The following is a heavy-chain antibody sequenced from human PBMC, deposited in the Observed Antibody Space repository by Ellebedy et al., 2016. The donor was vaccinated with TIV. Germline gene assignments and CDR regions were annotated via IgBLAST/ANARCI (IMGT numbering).Heavy chain of an antibody. CDR1: GFTFSNYN. CDR3: ARGSSTPDS. Sequence: GESLKISCVASGFTFSNYNMNCFRQSPGKGLEWVSSIRSTGSDKYYAESVKGRFIISRDNAQNTLFLQMNSLRVKDTAVYYCARGSSTPDSWGQGTLVIVSS. D-gene: IGHD2-15*01. J-gene: IGHJ4*02. CDR2: IRSTGSDK. V-gene: IGHV3-21*06.